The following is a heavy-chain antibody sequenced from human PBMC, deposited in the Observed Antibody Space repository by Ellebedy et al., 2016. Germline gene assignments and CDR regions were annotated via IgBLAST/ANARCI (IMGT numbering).Heavy chain of an antibody. D-gene: IGHD1-26*01. Sequence: GESLKISCAASGFTFGNFWMAWVRQAPGKGLEWVAHMSQDGSEKFYVDSVKDRFTISRDNAKNSLFLQMNSLRAEDTAVYYCATDTGNYWSSDYWGQGTLVTVSS. CDR1: GFTFGNFW. V-gene: IGHV3-7*04. CDR2: MSQDGSEK. CDR3: ATDTGNYWSSDY. J-gene: IGHJ4*02.